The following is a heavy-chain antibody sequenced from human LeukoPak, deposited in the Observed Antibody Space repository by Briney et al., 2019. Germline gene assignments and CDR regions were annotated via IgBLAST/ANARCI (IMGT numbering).Heavy chain of an antibody. Sequence: PSETLSLTCTVSGGSISSSSYYWGWIRQPPGKGLEWIGRIYYSGSTYYNPSLKSRVTISVDTSKNQFSLKLSSVTAADTAVYYCATCGYSSSWYRYNWFDPWGQGTLVTVSS. CDR2: IYYSGST. CDR1: GGSISSSSYY. V-gene: IGHV4-39*01. CDR3: ATCGYSSSWYRYNWFDP. D-gene: IGHD6-13*01. J-gene: IGHJ5*02.